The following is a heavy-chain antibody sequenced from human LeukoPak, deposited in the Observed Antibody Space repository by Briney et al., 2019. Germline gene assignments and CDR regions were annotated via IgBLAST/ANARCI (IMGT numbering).Heavy chain of an antibody. CDR3: ARDSYTPEASFYYGMDV. Sequence: PGRSLRLSCAASGFTVSSSYMSWVRQAPGKGLEWVSVISSAGTTYYADSMKGRFTISRDNSKNTVYLQVNSLRDEDTAVYYCARDSYTPEASFYYGMDVWGQGTTVTVS. D-gene: IGHD2-2*02. V-gene: IGHV3-66*01. J-gene: IGHJ6*02. CDR1: GFTVSSSY. CDR2: ISSAGTT.